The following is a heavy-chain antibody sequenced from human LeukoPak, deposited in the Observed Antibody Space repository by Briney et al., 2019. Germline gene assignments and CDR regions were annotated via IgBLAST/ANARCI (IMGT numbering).Heavy chain of an antibody. CDR2: IRHDGSGE. CDR1: GFSFSNYW. Sequence: PGGSLRLSCAASGFSFSNYWMSWVRQAPGKGLEWVANIRHDGSGEYYVDSMKGRFTISRDNAKNSLYLQMNSLRAEDTAVYYCASDREYYYGSGSFDYWGQGTLVTVSS. V-gene: IGHV3-7*01. CDR3: ASDREYYYGSGSFDY. D-gene: IGHD3-10*01. J-gene: IGHJ4*02.